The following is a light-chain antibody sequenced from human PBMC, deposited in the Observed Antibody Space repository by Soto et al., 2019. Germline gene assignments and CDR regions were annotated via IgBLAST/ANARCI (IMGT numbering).Light chain of an antibody. CDR3: QTWGAGIQV. CDR2: LNSDGSH. CDR1: SGHTMYG. J-gene: IGLJ3*02. V-gene: IGLV4-69*01. Sequence: QSVLTQSPSASASLGASVNLTCTLSSGHTMYGIAWHQQQPEKGPRFLMKLNSDGSHTKGDGIPDRFSGSSSGAERYLTISSLQSEDEADYYCQTWGAGIQVFGGGTKVTVL.